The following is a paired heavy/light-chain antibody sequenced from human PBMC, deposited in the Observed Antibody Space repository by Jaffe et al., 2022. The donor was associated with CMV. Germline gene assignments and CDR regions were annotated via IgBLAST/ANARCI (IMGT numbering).Light chain of an antibody. CDR3: QQGNKHPLT. Sequence: VMTQSPAFLSVTPGEKVTITCQASEGIGNYLYWYQQKPDQAPKLLIKYASQSISGVPSRFSGSGSGTDFTFTISSLEAEDAATYYCQQGNKHPLTFGGGTKVEIK. V-gene: IGKV6-21*02. J-gene: IGKJ4*01. CDR2: YAS. CDR1: EGIGNY.
Heavy chain of an antibody. J-gene: IGHJ6*03. CDR1: GGSISSSNW. CDR2: IYHSGST. Sequence: QVQLQESGPGLVKPSGTLSLTCAVSGGSISSSNWWSWVRQPPGKGLEWIGEIYHSGSTNYNPSLKSRVTISVDKSKNQFSLKLSSVTAADTAVYYCAGNVLLSVGGSRLQPLGHYYYYMDVWGKGTTVTVSS. D-gene: IGHD3-10*01. CDR3: AGNVLLSVGGSRLQPLGHYYYYMDV. V-gene: IGHV4-4*02.